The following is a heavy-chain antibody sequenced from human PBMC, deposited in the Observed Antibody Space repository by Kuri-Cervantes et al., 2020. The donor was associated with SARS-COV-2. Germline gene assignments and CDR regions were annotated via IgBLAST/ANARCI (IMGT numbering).Heavy chain of an antibody. CDR2: IYYSGST. V-gene: IGHV4-59*01. J-gene: IGHJ6*03. CDR1: GGSISSYY. CDR3: TRVARRVSLYYYYMDV. D-gene: IGHD6-6*01. Sequence: GSLRLSFTVPGGSISSYYWSWIRQPPGKGLEWIGYIYYSGSTNYNPSLKSRVTISVDTSKNQFSLKLSSVTAADTAVYYCTRVARRVSLYYYYMDVWGEGTTVTVSS.